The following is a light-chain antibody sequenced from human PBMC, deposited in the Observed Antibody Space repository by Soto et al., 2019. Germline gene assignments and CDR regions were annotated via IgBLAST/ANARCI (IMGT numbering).Light chain of an antibody. CDR1: SSNIGAGYD. J-gene: IGLJ3*02. CDR3: SSYAGGNNWV. V-gene: IGLV1-40*01. CDR2: GSN. Sequence: QSVLTQPPSVSGAPGQTVKISCTGSSSNIGAGYDVHWYQQLPGTAPKLLIYGSNSRPSGVPDRFSSSKSGTSASLAITGLQAEDEADYYCSSYAGGNNWVFGGGTKLTVL.